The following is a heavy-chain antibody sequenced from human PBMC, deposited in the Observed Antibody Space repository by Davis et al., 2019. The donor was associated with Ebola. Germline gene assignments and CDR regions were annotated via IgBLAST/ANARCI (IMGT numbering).Heavy chain of an antibody. CDR1: GGSISSYY. Sequence: PSETLSLTCTVSGGSISSYYWSWIRQPPGKGLEWIGYIYYSGSTNYNPSLKSRVTISVDTSKNQFSLKLSSVTAADTAVYYCARHENYDYVWGSYRPTGLFDYWGRGTLVTVSS. D-gene: IGHD3-16*02. V-gene: IGHV4-59*08. CDR2: IYYSGST. J-gene: IGHJ4*02. CDR3: ARHENYDYVWGSYRPTGLFDY.